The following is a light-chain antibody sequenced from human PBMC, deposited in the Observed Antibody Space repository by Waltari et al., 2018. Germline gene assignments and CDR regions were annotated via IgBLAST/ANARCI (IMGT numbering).Light chain of an antibody. J-gene: IGLJ1*01. CDR3: GTWDSSLSAYV. V-gene: IGLV1-51*01. CDR1: SSNIGGNS. Sequence: QSVLTQPPSVSAAPGQKVTISCSGSSSNIGGNSVSWYQQLPGTAPKLLIYDNSKRPPVIPDRFSVSKSGTSATLGITGLQTGDEADYYCGTWDSSLSAYVFGTGTKVTVL. CDR2: DNS.